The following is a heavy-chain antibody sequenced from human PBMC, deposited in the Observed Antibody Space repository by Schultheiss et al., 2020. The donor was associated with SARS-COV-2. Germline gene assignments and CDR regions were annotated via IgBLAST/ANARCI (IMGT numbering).Heavy chain of an antibody. Sequence: SETLSLTCAVSGYSISSGYYWGWIRQPPGQGLEWIGSIHHSGNTYYNSSLKSRVTISVDTSKNQFSLKLSSVTAADTAVYYCARLGCTNGVCYRSHPFDYWGQGTLVTVSS. D-gene: IGHD2-8*01. CDR1: GYSISSGYY. J-gene: IGHJ4*02. CDR2: IHHSGNT. V-gene: IGHV4-38-2*01. CDR3: ARLGCTNGVCYRSHPFDY.